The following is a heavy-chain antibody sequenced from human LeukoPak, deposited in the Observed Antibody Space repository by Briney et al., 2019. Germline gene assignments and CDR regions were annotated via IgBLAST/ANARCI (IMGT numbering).Heavy chain of an antibody. CDR3: ARGTTVVTRYYYGMDV. V-gene: IGHV1-18*01. J-gene: IGHJ6*02. D-gene: IGHD4-23*01. CDR2: ISAYNGNT. CDR1: GYTFTSYG. Sequence: GASVKVSCKASGYTFTSYGISWVRQAPGQGLEWMGWISAYNGNTNYAQKLQGRVTMTTDTSTSTAYMELRSLRSDDTAVYYRARGTTVVTRYYYGMDVWGQGTTVTVSS.